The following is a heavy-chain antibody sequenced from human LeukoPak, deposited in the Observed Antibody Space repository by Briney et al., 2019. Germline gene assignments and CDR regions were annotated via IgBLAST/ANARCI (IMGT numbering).Heavy chain of an antibody. CDR2: ISAYNGNT. J-gene: IGHJ3*02. D-gene: IGHD2-15*01. CDR3: ARVHAVADAFDI. V-gene: IGHV1-18*01. CDR1: GGTFSSYV. Sequence: ASVKVSCKASGGTFSSYVISWVRQAPGQGLEWMGWISAYNGNTNYAQKLQGRVTMTTDTSTSTAYMELRSLRSDDTAVYYCARVHAVADAFDIWGQGTMVTVSS.